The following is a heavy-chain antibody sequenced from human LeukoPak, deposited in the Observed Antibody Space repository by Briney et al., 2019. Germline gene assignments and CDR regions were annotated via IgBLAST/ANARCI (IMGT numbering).Heavy chain of an antibody. CDR1: GDTFNTFA. D-gene: IGHD5-12*01. Sequence: SVKVSCTASGDTFNTFAISWVRQAPGQGLEWMGGFIPNFGTANYAQKFQGRVTITADESTSTAYMELSSLRSDDTAVYYCASPRRGDDFSRYFYYGMDVWGQGTTVIVSS. CDR3: ASPRRGDDFSRYFYYGMDV. J-gene: IGHJ6*02. V-gene: IGHV1-69*13. CDR2: FIPNFGTA.